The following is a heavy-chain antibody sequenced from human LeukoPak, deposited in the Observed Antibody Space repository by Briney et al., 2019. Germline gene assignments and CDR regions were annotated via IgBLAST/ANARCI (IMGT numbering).Heavy chain of an antibody. J-gene: IGHJ4*02. CDR3: ARHSRVTTDLDY. V-gene: IGHV4-39*01. D-gene: IGHD1-14*01. CDR1: GRSISSSSYY. CDR2: IYYSGST. Sequence: KPSETLSLTCTVSGRSISSSSYYWGWIRQPPGKGLEWIGSIYYSGSTYYNPSLKSRVTISVDTSKNQFSLKLSSVTAADTAVYYCARHSRVTTDLDYWGQGTLVTVSS.